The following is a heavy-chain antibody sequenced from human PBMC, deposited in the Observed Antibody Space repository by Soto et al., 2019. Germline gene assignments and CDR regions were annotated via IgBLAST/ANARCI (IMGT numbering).Heavy chain of an antibody. CDR2: ISGSGDST. D-gene: IGHD6-19*01. CDR3: AKERSSGWSFDY. V-gene: IGHV3-23*01. CDR1: GFDFSTYA. J-gene: IGHJ4*02. Sequence: GGPLRVSCAASGFDFSTYAMNWVREAPGKGLEWVSGISGSGDSTYYAASVKGRFTVSRDNSKNTLYLQMNSLRAEDTAVFYCAKERSSGWSFDYWGQGTLVTVSS.